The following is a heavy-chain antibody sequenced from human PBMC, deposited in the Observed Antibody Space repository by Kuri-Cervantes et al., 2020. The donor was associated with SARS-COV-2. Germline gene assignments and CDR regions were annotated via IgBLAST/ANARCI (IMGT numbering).Heavy chain of an antibody. Sequence: GESLKISCAASGFTFSSYGMHWVRQAPGKGLEWVAVIWYYGSNKYYADSVKGRFNISRDNSKNSLYLQMNSLRAEDTSVYYCARDGDSSSRYYFDYWGQGSLVTVSS. CDR1: GFTFSSYG. CDR2: IWYYGSNK. CDR3: ARDGDSSSRYYFDY. V-gene: IGHV3-33*08. J-gene: IGHJ4*02. D-gene: IGHD6-13*01.